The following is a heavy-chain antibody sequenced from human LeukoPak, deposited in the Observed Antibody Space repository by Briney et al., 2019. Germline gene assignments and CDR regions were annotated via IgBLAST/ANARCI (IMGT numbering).Heavy chain of an antibody. CDR1: GYTFTGYY. V-gene: IGHV1-2*02. D-gene: IGHD6-19*01. CDR3: ATRVVAGIPYYFDH. Sequence: ASVKVSCKTSGYTFTGYYMHWVRQAPGQGLEWMGWMNPNSGGSNYAQKFQGRVTMTRDTSIGTAYMELSSLRSDDTAVYYCATRVVAGIPYYFDHWSQGTLVTVSS. J-gene: IGHJ4*02. CDR2: MNPNSGGS.